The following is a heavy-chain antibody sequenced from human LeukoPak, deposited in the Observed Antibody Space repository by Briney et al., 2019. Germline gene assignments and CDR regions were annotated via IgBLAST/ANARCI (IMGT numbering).Heavy chain of an antibody. V-gene: IGHV1-3*01. D-gene: IGHD3-3*01. CDR2: INAGNGNT. Sequence: GASVKVSCKASGYTFTSYAMHWVRQAPGQRLEWMGWINAGNGNTKYSQKFQGRVTITRDTSASTAYMELSSLRSEDTAVYYCARFDFWSGYRAMDVWGQGTTVTVSS. CDR1: GYTFTSYA. J-gene: IGHJ6*02. CDR3: ARFDFWSGYRAMDV.